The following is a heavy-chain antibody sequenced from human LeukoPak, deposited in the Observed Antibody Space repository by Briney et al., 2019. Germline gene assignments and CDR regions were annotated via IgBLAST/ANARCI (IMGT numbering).Heavy chain of an antibody. CDR3: VQDRYGMVV. V-gene: IGHV3-64D*09. Sequence: GGSLRLSCSASGFTFSSYAMYWVRQAPGKGLEYVSAITGNGGGTYYADSVKGRFTISRDNSKNTLYLQMSSVRAEDTAVYYCVQDRYGMVVWGQGDTVTASS. J-gene: IGHJ6*01. CDR2: ITGNGGGT. CDR1: GFTFSSYA.